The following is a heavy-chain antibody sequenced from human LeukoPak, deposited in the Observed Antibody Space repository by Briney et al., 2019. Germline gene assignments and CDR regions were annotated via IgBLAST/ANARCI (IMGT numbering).Heavy chain of an antibody. J-gene: IGHJ4*02. CDR1: GYTFTGYY. CDR2: INPHSGGT. V-gene: IGHV1-2*06. CDR3: ARIRTVAHRHSRGWYYLDY. Sequence: ASVNVSFKASGYTFTGYYMHWVRQAPGQGLEWMGRINPHSGGTNYAQKFQGRVTLPRDTSISTAYMELSRLRSDDTAVYYCARIRTVAHRHSRGWYYLDYWGRGTLVSVSS. D-gene: IGHD6-19*01.